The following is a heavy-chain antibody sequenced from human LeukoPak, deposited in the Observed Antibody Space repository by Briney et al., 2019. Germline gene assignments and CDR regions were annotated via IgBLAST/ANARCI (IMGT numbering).Heavy chain of an antibody. CDR3: AKDGGLWVSAHWGDS. CDR2: ITTSDGNT. Sequence: GGSLRLSCAAAGFTFNNYAMSWVRQAPGKGLEWVSTITTSDGNTYYADSVKGRFTVSRDNSKNTLFLQMNSLRAEDTAVYYCAKDGGLWVSAHWGDSWGRGTLVTVSS. V-gene: IGHV3-23*01. CDR1: GFTFNNYA. D-gene: IGHD7-27*01. J-gene: IGHJ4*02.